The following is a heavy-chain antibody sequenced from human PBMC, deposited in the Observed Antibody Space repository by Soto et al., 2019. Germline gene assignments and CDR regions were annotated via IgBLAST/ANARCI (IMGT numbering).Heavy chain of an antibody. CDR1: GYTSTSYG. V-gene: IGHV1-18*04. Sequence: GASVKISCKASGYTSTSYGISWVRQAPGQGLEWMGWISAYNGNTNYAQKLQGRVTMTTDTSTSTAYMELRSLRSDDTAVYYCARVRSYYYDSSWGQVTLFTVSS. CDR2: ISAYNGNT. CDR3: ARVRSYYYDSS. D-gene: IGHD3-22*01. J-gene: IGHJ4*02.